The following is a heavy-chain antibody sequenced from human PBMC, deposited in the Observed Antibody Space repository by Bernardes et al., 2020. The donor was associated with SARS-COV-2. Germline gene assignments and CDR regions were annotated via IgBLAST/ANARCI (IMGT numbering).Heavy chain of an antibody. CDR2: ISSSGDTT. CDR3: AKVRGGDYYYYYDMDV. Sequence: GGSLRLSCVASDFTFSDYAMNWVRQAPGKGLEWVSSISSSGDTTFYADSVKGPFTISRDNSRNTLYLQMNSLRAEDTAVYYCAKVRGGDYYYYYDMDVWGQGTTATVSS. D-gene: IGHD3-10*01. J-gene: IGHJ6*02. V-gene: IGHV3-23*01. CDR1: DFTFSDYA.